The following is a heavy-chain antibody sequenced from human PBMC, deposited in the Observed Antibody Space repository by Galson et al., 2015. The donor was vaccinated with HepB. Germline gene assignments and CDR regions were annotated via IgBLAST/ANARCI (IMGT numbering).Heavy chain of an antibody. D-gene: IGHD6-13*01. J-gene: IGHJ6*03. CDR3: ASGAAAGRAWYYYYYMDV. V-gene: IGHV4-39*01. CDR2: IYYSGST. Sequence: TLSLTCTVSGGSISSSSYYWGWIRQPPGKGLEWIGSIYYSGSTYYNPSLKSRVTISVDTSKNQFSLKLSSVTAADTAVYYCASGAAAGRAWYYYYYMDVWGKGTTVTVSS. CDR1: GGSISSSSYY.